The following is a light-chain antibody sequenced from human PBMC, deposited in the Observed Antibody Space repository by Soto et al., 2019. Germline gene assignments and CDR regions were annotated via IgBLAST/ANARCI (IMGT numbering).Light chain of an antibody. CDR1: SSDVGNYKF. J-gene: IGLJ3*02. CDR3: CSYAGGSILL. V-gene: IGLV2-23*01. Sequence: QSALTQPATMSGSPGQSITISCTGTSSDVGNYKFVSWYQQHPNKAPKLIIYEGSQRPSGVSNRFSGSKSGNTASPTISGLQTEDAADYYCCSYAGGSILLFGGGTKLTVL. CDR2: EGS.